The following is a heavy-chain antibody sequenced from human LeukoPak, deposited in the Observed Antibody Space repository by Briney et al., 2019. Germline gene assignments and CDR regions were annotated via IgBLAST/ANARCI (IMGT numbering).Heavy chain of an antibody. Sequence: SGGSLRLSCAASGFTFSSYAMSWVRQAPGKGLEWVSAISGSGGSTYYADSVKGRFTISRDNSKNTLYLQMNSLRAEDTAVYYCAKGYYYDSSGYPDYWGQGTLVTVSS. V-gene: IGHV3-23*01. J-gene: IGHJ4*02. CDR2: ISGSGGST. CDR1: GFTFSSYA. D-gene: IGHD3-22*01. CDR3: AKGYYYDSSGYPDY.